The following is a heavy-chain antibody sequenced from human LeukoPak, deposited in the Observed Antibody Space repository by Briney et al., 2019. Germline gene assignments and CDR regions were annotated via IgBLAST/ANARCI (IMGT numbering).Heavy chain of an antibody. V-gene: IGHV1-69*01. Sequence: ASLKVSCKASGGTFSSYAISWVRQAPGQGLEWMGGIIPIFGTANYAQKFQGRVTITADESTSTAYMELSSLRSEDTAVYYCASGKRFLEWLPHYYYMDVWGKGTTVTVSS. D-gene: IGHD3-3*01. J-gene: IGHJ6*03. CDR3: ASGKRFLEWLPHYYYMDV. CDR2: IIPIFGTA. CDR1: GGTFSSYA.